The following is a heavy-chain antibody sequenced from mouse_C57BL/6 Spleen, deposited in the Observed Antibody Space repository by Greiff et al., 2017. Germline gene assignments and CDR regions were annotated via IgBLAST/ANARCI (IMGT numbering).Heavy chain of an antibody. J-gene: IGHJ3*01. D-gene: IGHD2-3*01. Sequence: QVQLQQSGAELVMPGASVKLSCKASGYTFTSYWMHWVKQRPGQGLEWIGEIDPSDSYTNYNQKFKGKSTLTVDKSSSTAYMQLSSLTSEDSAVYYCARDDGNYRFAYWGQGTLVTVSA. CDR3: ARDDGNYRFAY. CDR2: IDPSDSYT. V-gene: IGHV1-69*01. CDR1: GYTFTSYW.